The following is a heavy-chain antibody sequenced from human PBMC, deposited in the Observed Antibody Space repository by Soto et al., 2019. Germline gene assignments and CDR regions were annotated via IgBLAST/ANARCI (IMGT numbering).Heavy chain of an antibody. Sequence: SQTLSLTCAISGDSVSSDSAAWNWIRQSPSRGLEWLGRTYYRSKWYNDYAVSVKSRITISPDTSKNQFSLRLSSVTAADTAVYYCAREISPYNSDWLDYWGQGTLVTVSS. CDR3: AREISPYNSDWLDY. J-gene: IGHJ4*02. V-gene: IGHV6-1*01. CDR2: TYYRSKWYN. D-gene: IGHD6-19*01. CDR1: GDSVSSDSAA.